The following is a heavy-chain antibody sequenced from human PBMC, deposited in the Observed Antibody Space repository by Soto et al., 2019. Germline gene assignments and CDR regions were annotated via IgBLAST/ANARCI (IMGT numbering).Heavy chain of an antibody. J-gene: IGHJ6*02. CDR1: GFTFSGYW. V-gene: IGHV3-7*05. CDR3: AREAV. Sequence: EVQLVESGGGLVQPGGSLRLSCAASGFTFSGYWMSWVRQAPGKGLEWVANIKQDGSEQFYVDSVKGRFTISRDNAKNSLYLQMNSLRGEDTAVYYCAREAVWGQGTMVTVSS. CDR2: IKQDGSEQ.